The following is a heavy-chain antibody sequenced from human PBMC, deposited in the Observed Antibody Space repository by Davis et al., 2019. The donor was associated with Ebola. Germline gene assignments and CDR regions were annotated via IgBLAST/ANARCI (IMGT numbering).Heavy chain of an antibody. Sequence: MPSETLSLTCAVSGGSFSGYYWSWIRQPPGKGLEWIGEINHSGSTNYIPSLKSRVTISVATSKNQFSLKLSSVTAADTAVYYCATGGYSYGLDYWGQGTLVTVSS. V-gene: IGHV4-34*01. D-gene: IGHD5-18*01. CDR1: GGSFSGYY. J-gene: IGHJ4*02. CDR2: INHSGST. CDR3: ATGGYSYGLDY.